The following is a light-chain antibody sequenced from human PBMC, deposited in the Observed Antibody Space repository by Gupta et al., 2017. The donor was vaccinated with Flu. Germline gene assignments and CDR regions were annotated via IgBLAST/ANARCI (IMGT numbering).Light chain of an antibody. CDR1: ESVSRNY. J-gene: IGKJ2*01. Sequence: GTLSVSPGERVILSCRASESVSRNYLAWYQQKPGQAPRLLIYGTSNRAPGIPDRFSGSGSGTDFTLTISRLEPEDSASFYCHQYGTSPYTFGQGTKLEIK. V-gene: IGKV3-20*01. CDR3: HQYGTSPYT. CDR2: GTS.